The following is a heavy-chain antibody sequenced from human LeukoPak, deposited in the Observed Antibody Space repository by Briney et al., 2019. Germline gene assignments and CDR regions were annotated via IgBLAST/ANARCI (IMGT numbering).Heavy chain of an antibody. Sequence: SETLSLTCTVSGGSISSYYWSWIRQPPGKGLEWIGYIYYSGSTNYNPSLKSRVTISVDTSKNQFSLKLSSVTAADTAVYYCVRDGTMRLGAFDSWGQGTMVTVSS. CDR3: VRDGTMRLGAFDS. CDR2: IYYSGST. CDR1: GGSISSYY. V-gene: IGHV4-59*12. J-gene: IGHJ3*01. D-gene: IGHD1-26*01.